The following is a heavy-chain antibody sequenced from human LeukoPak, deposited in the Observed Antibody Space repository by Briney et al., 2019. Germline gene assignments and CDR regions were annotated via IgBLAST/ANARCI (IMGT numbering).Heavy chain of an antibody. CDR2: IKQDGSEK. Sequence: GGSLRLSCAASGFTFSSYWMSRVRQAPGKGLEWVANIKQDGSEKYYVDPVKGRFTISRDNAKNSLYLQMNSLRAEDTAVYYCARERGSGSSTSCYYCYYYMDVWGKGTTVTVSS. D-gene: IGHD2-2*01. CDR3: ARERGSGSSTSCYYCYYYMDV. V-gene: IGHV3-7*01. CDR1: GFTFSSYW. J-gene: IGHJ6*03.